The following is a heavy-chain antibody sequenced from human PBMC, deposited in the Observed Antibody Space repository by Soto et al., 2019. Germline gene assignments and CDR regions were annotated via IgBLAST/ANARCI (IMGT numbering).Heavy chain of an antibody. CDR1: GYTFTSYG. CDR3: ARLTTYYYDNSGYSNWFDP. J-gene: IGHJ5*02. V-gene: IGHV1-18*01. Sequence: ASVKVSCKASGYTFTSYGISWVRQAPGQGLEWMGWISAYNGNTNYAQKLQGRVTMTTDTSTSTAYMELRSLRSDDTAVYYCARLTTYYYDNSGYSNWFDPWGQGTLVTAPQ. D-gene: IGHD3-22*01. CDR2: ISAYNGNT.